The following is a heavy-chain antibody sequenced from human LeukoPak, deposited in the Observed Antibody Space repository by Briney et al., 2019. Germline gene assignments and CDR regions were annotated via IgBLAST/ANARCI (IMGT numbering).Heavy chain of an antibody. CDR1: GFTFSSYG. D-gene: IGHD3-22*01. CDR3: AKDRVDYYDSSGLDY. Sequence: PGGSLRLSCAASGFTFSSYGMHWVRQAPGKGLEWVAVISYDGSNKYYADSVKGRFTISRDNSKNTLYLQMNSLRAEDTAVYYCAKDRVDYYDSSGLDYWGQGTLVTVSS. CDR2: ISYDGSNK. V-gene: IGHV3-30*18. J-gene: IGHJ4*02.